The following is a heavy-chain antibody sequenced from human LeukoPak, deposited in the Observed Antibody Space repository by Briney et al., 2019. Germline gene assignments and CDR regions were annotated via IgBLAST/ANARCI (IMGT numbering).Heavy chain of an antibody. CDR3: ARDDIVATIVDY. CDR1: GGSFSGYY. CDR2: INHSGST. Sequence: SETLSLTCAVYGGSFSGYYWSWIRQPPGKGLEWIGEINHSGSTNYNPSLKSRVTISVDTSKNQFSLKLSSVTAADTAVYYCARDDIVATIVDYWGQGTLVTVSS. V-gene: IGHV4-34*01. D-gene: IGHD5-12*01. J-gene: IGHJ4*02.